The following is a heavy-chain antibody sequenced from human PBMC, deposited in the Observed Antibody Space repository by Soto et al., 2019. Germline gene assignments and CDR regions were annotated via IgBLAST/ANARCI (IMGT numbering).Heavy chain of an antibody. CDR2: ISGSGGST. V-gene: IGHV3-23*01. CDR1: GFTFSSYS. D-gene: IGHD2-2*01. Sequence: GGSLRLSCAASGFTFSSYSMNWVRQAPGKGLEWVSDISGSGGSTYYADSVKGRFTISRDNSKNTLYLQMNSLRAEDTAVYYCAKGPGVVPADSWFDPWGQGTLVTVSS. CDR3: AKGPGVVPADSWFDP. J-gene: IGHJ5*02.